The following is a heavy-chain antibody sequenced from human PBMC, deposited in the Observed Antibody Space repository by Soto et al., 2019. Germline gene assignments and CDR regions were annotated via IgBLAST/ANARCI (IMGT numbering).Heavy chain of an antibody. D-gene: IGHD3-10*01. CDR2: IYPGDSDT. CDR3: ARLMVRGVIKYGMDV. Sequence: PGESLKISCKGSGYSFTSYWIGWVRQMPGKGLEWMGIIYPGDSDTRYSPSFQGQVTISADKYISTAYLQWSSLKASDTAMYYCARLMVRGVIKYGMDVWGQGTTVTVSS. J-gene: IGHJ6*02. V-gene: IGHV5-51*01. CDR1: GYSFTSYW.